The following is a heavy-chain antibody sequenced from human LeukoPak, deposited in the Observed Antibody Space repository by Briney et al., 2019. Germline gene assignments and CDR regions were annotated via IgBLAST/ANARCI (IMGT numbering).Heavy chain of an antibody. J-gene: IGHJ4*02. CDR3: AKEESRASSGRLDY. V-gene: IGHV3-23*01. Sequence: GGSLRLSCAASGFTFSSYTMNWVRQPPGKGLEWVSAISGSGGSTYYADSVKGRFTISRDNSKNTLYLQMNSLRAEDMAVYYCAKEESRASSGRLDYWGQGTLVTVSS. CDR1: GFTFSSYT. D-gene: IGHD6-19*01. CDR2: ISGSGGST.